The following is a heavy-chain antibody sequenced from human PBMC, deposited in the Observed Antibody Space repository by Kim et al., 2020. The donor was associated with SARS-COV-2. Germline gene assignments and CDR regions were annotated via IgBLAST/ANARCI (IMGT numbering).Heavy chain of an antibody. CDR1: GGSISSGGYY. CDR2: IYYSGST. V-gene: IGHV4-31*03. CDR3: ARAGGYCSSTSCYGFDAFDI. J-gene: IGHJ3*02. D-gene: IGHD2-2*01. Sequence: SETLSLTCTVSGGSISSGGYYWSWIRQHPGKGLEWIGYIYYSGSTYYNPSLKSRVTISVDTSKNQFSLKLSSVTAADTAVYYCARAGGYCSSTSCYGFDAFDIWGQGTMVTVSS.